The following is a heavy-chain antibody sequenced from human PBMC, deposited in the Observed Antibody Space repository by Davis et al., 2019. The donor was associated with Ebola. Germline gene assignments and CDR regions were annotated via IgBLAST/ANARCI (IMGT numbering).Heavy chain of an antibody. Sequence: MPSETLSLTCTVSGGSISSYYWSWIRQPPGKGLEWIGYIYYSGSTNYNPSLKSRVTISVDTSKNQFSLKLSSVTAADTAVYYCARDRGFNWFDPWGQGTLVTVSS. CDR2: IYYSGST. J-gene: IGHJ5*02. CDR3: ARDRGFNWFDP. V-gene: IGHV4-59*01. D-gene: IGHD3-16*01. CDR1: GGSISSYY.